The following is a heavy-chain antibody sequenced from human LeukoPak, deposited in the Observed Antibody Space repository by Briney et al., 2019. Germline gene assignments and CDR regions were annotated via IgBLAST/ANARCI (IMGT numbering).Heavy chain of an antibody. CDR2: MNPKTGNT. J-gene: IGHJ2*01. D-gene: IGHD3-3*01. Sequence: ASVKVSCKASGYTFTSYAMNWVRQAAGQGLEWMGWMNPKTGNTGYAQKFQGRLSFTRNTSINTAYMELSSLRSEDTAVYYCARGPRVFGVVLSSHWFFDVWGRGTLVTVSS. CDR1: GYTFTSYA. CDR3: ARGPRVFGVVLSSHWFFDV. V-gene: IGHV1-8*03.